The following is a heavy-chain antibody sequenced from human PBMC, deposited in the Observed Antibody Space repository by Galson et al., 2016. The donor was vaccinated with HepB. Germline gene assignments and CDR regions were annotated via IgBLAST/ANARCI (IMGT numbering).Heavy chain of an antibody. V-gene: IGHV1-69*02. D-gene: IGHD3-22*01. CDR3: ARSWRVGRGPLCDSSGYYGVVLGIDAFDI. J-gene: IGHJ3*02. Sequence: SVKVSCKASGGTFSSYTISWVRQAPGQGLEWMGRIIPILGIANYAQKFQGRVTITADKSTSTAYMELSSLRSEDTAVYYCARSWRVGRGPLCDSSGYYGVVLGIDAFDIWGQGTMVTVSP. CDR2: IIPILGIA. CDR1: GGTFSSYT.